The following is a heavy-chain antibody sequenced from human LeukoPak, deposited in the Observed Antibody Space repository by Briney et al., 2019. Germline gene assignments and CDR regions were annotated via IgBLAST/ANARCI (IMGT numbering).Heavy chain of an antibody. D-gene: IGHD3-22*01. J-gene: IGHJ4*02. Sequence: SETLSLTCTVSGGSISNYYWYWMRQPPGKGLEWIAYSFYSGNPNYNPSLKSRVTISVDTSKNQFSLKLTSVTAADTAVYYCASLHAPYYYDSSGYHYWGQGTLVTVSS. CDR3: ASLHAPYYYDSSGYHY. V-gene: IGHV4-59*12. CDR2: SFYSGNP. CDR1: GGSISNYY.